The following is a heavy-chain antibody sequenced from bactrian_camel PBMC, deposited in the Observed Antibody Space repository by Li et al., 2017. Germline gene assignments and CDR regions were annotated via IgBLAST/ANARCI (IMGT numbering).Heavy chain of an antibody. J-gene: IGHJ4*01. CDR1: IYSLSGFC. CDR3: AAETKCLGSGLTWYRAIVFTY. V-gene: IGHV3-3*01. D-gene: IGHD5*01. Sequence: HVQLVESGGGSVQAGGSLTLSCTDSIYSLSGFCMGWFHQAPGKQRGERAGVAGIVSTGGRTDYADSVKGRFTITQDNTKRTIYLQMNNLKPEDTAMYYCAAETKCLGSGLTWYRAIVFTYWGQGTQVTVS. CDR2: IVSTGGRT.